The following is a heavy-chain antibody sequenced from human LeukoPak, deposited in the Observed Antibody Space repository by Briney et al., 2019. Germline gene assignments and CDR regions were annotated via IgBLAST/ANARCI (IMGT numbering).Heavy chain of an antibody. CDR3: ARTGYYKGAYYYYYMDV. V-gene: IGHV1-18*01. Sequence: ASVKVSCKASGYTFTSYGISWVRQAPGQGLEWMGWIRDYNGNTNYAQKLQGRVTMTTDTSTSTAYMELRSMRSDDTAVYYCARTGYYKGAYYYYYMDVWGKGTTVTISS. CDR1: GYTFTSYG. CDR2: IRDYNGNT. D-gene: IGHD3-9*01. J-gene: IGHJ6*03.